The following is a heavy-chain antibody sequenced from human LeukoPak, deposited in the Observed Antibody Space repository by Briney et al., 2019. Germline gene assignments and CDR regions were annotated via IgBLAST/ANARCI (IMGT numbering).Heavy chain of an antibody. V-gene: IGHV4-59*06. J-gene: IGHJ6*02. CDR2: IYYSGST. Sequence: PSETLSLTCTVSGASMSSYYWSWIRQHPGKGLEWIGYIYYSGSTYYNPSLKSRVTISVDTSKNQFSLKLSSVTAADTAVYYCARGVYYYYGMDVWGQGTTVTVSS. CDR3: ARGVYYYYGMDV. CDR1: GASMSSYY. D-gene: IGHD2-8*01.